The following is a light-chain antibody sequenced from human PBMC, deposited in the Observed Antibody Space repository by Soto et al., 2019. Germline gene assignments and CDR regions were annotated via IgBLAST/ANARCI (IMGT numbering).Light chain of an antibody. V-gene: IGKV1-5*01. CDR1: QSISSW. J-gene: IGKJ5*01. CDR2: DAS. CDR3: QQYNSPIT. Sequence: ETQMTQSLSTLSASLVERVTITCRASQSISSWLARYQQKPGKAPKLLIYDASSLESGVPSRFSGSGSGTEFTLTISSLQPDDFATYYCQQYNSPITFGQGTRLEI.